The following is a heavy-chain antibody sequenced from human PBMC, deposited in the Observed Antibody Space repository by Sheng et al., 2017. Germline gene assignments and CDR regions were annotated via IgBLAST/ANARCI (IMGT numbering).Heavy chain of an antibody. V-gene: IGHV3-30*04. CDR3: VRTPYSSSIHYYMDV. Sequence: QVQLVESGGGVVQPGRSLRLSCAASGFTFSNYAMHWVRQAPGKGLEWVAVISYDGSNKYYADSVKGRFTISRDNSENTLYLQMNSLRAEDSAVYYCVRTPYSSSIHYYMDVWGQGTAVTVSS. J-gene: IGHJ6*03. D-gene: IGHD4-4*01. CDR2: ISYDGSNK. CDR1: GFTFSNYA.